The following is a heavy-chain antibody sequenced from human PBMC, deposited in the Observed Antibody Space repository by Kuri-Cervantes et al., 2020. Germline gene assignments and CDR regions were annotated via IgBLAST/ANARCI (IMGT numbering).Heavy chain of an antibody. D-gene: IGHD3-3*01. CDR3: AKGSGSSSYYYYYYGMDV. Sequence: GGSLRLSCVVSGFTFSNYAMSWVRQAPGKGLECVSVISSSGGSTYYADSVKGRFTISRDNAKNSLYLQMNSLRAEDTALYYCAKGSGSSSYYYYYYGMDVWGQGTTVTVSS. J-gene: IGHJ6*02. V-gene: IGHV3-23*01. CDR2: ISSSGGST. CDR1: GFTFSNYA.